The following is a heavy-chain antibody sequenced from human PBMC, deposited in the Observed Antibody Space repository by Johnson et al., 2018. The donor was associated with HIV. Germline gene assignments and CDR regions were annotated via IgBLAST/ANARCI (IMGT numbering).Heavy chain of an antibody. V-gene: IGHV3-30*04. CDR3: ARDLGPDGAFDI. CDR1: GFTFSSYA. CDR2: ISYDGSNK. D-gene: IGHD5-24*01. J-gene: IGHJ3*02. Sequence: QVQLVESGGGVVQPGRSLRLSCAASGFTFSSYAMHWVRQAPGKGLEWVAVISYDGSNKYYADSVKGRFTISRDNSKNPLYLQMNSLRAEDTAVYYCARDLGPDGAFDIWGQGTMVTVSS.